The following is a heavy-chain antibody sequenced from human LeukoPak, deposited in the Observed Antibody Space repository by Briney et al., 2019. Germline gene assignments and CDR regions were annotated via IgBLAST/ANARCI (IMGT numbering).Heavy chain of an antibody. CDR1: GGSISSSSYY. Sequence: SETLSLTCTVSGGSISSSSYYWGWIRQPPGKGLEWIGSIYYSGSTYYNPSLKSRVTISVDTSKNQFSLKLSSVTAADTAVYYCARDPLGPRDGAFDIWGQGTMVTVSS. D-gene: IGHD5-24*01. CDR2: IYYSGST. J-gene: IGHJ3*02. CDR3: ARDPLGPRDGAFDI. V-gene: IGHV4-39*07.